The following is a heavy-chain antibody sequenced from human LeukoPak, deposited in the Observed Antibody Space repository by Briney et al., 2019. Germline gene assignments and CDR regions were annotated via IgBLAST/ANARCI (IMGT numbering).Heavy chain of an antibody. V-gene: IGHV1-69*04. J-gene: IGHJ6*02. CDR2: IIPIFGIA. CDR1: GGTFSSYA. D-gene: IGHD2-2*02. Sequence: SVKVSCKASGGTFSSYAISWVRQAPEQGLEWMGRIIPIFGIANYAQKFQGRVTITADKSTSTAYMELSSLRSEDTAVYYCARDRDCSSTSCYTRYIQEGADYYYYGMDVWGQGTTVTVSS. CDR3: ARDRDCSSTSCYTRYIQEGADYYYYGMDV.